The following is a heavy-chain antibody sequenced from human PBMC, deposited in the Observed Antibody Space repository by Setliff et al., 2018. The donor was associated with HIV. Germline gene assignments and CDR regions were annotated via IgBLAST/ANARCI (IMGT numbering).Heavy chain of an antibody. Sequence: PSETLSLTCSVSGGSMRSNIYYWGWIRLSPTKGLEWIGSIHLSDTYYNPSLKSRVTIPVDTSKKQFSLKLSSVTAADTAVYYCARGHEWLRIWGQGMLVTVSS. CDR2: IHLSDT. J-gene: IGHJ4*02. V-gene: IGHV4-39*07. CDR1: GGSMRSNIYY. CDR3: ARGHEWLRI. D-gene: IGHD5-12*01.